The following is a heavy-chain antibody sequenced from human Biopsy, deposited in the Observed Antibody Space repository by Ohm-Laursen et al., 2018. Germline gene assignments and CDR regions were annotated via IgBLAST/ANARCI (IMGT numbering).Heavy chain of an antibody. CDR2: IWYDGSDQ. D-gene: IGHD1-26*01. CDR1: GFIFKSYG. J-gene: IGHJ4*02. Sequence: SLRLSCAASGFIFKSYGMHWVRQAPGKGLEWVALIWYDGSDQYYADSVRGRFTISRDNSKNTVYLQMNSLRAEDTAVYYCARDRREHYQFDSWGQGTRVTVSS. V-gene: IGHV3-33*01. CDR3: ARDRREHYQFDS.